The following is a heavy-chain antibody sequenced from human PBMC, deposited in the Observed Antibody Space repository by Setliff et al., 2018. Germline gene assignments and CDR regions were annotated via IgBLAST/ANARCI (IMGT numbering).Heavy chain of an antibody. D-gene: IGHD3-22*01. J-gene: IGHJ5*02. CDR1: GFAFTTYD. Sequence: GGSLRLSCAASGFAFTTYDMNWVRQAPGRGLEWVSSISHSNTYIYYADSVKGRFTISRENATNSLYLQMTYLRAEDTAVYYCARGNFYYFDRTGRGPNWFDPWGQGTLVTVSS. CDR3: ARGNFYYFDRTGRGPNWFDP. V-gene: IGHV3-21*01. CDR2: ISHSNTYI.